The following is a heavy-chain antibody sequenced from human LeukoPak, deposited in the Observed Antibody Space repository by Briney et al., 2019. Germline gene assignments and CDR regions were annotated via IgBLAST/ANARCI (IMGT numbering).Heavy chain of an antibody. Sequence: SETLSLTCTVSSDSFSRGHYWGWIRQPPGKGLEWIGSIYHSGSTSIGNIYHSGSTYYNPSLKSRVTISIDTSKNQLSLKMSSVTAADTAAFYCARGSKYCSDNSCYSPFYFDYWGQGTLVTVSS. CDR1: SDSFSRGHY. CDR2: IYHSGSTSIGNIYHSGST. CDR3: ARGSKYCSDNSCYSPFYFDY. D-gene: IGHD2-15*01. V-gene: IGHV4-38-2*02. J-gene: IGHJ4*02.